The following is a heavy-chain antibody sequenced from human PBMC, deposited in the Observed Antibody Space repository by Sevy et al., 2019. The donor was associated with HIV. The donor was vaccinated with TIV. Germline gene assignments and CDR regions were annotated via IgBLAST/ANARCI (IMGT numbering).Heavy chain of an antibody. CDR2: IWYDGSNK. D-gene: IGHD5-18*01. CDR1: GFTFSSYG. V-gene: IGHV3-33*01. J-gene: IGHJ6*02. CDR3: ARDLSGVDTAMGYYYYGMDV. Sequence: GESLKISCAASGFTFSSYGMHWVRQAPGKGLEWVAVIWYDGSNKYYADSVKGRFTISRDNSKNTLYLQMNSLRAEETAVYYCARDLSGVDTAMGYYYYGMDVWGQGTTVTVSS.